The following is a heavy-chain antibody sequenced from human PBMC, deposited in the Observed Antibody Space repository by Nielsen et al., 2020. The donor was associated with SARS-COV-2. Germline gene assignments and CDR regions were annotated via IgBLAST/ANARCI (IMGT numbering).Heavy chain of an antibody. CDR3: ARYSYAVGYFDY. CDR1: GDSITSYY. CDR2: IFYSGST. J-gene: IGHJ4*02. D-gene: IGHD5-18*01. V-gene: IGHV4-59*01. Sequence: SETLSLTCTVSGDSITSYYWSWIRQPPGKELEWIGYIFYSGSTNYNPSLKSRVTMSVHTSTNQFSLNLRSVTAADTAVYYCARYSYAVGYFDYWGQGTLVTVSS.